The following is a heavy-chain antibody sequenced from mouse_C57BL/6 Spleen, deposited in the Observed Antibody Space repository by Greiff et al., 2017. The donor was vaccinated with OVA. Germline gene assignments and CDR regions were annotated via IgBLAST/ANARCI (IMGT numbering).Heavy chain of an antibody. V-gene: IGHV1-26*01. D-gene: IGHD1-1*01. CDR2: INPNNGGT. CDR3: ARSDYGSRYGYFDV. Sequence: EVKLQQSGPELVKPGASVKISCKASGYTFTDYYMNWVKQSHGKSLEWIGDINPNNGGTSYNQKFKGKATLTVDKSSSTAYMELRSLTSEDSAVYYCARSDYGSRYGYFDVWGTGTTVTVSS. J-gene: IGHJ1*03. CDR1: GYTFTDYY.